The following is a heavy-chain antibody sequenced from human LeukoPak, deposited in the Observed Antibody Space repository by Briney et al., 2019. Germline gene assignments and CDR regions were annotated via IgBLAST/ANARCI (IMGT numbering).Heavy chain of an antibody. D-gene: IGHD1-26*01. J-gene: IGHJ3*02. CDR2: MNPNSGNT. CDR1: GYTFTSYD. CDR3: ARGSVYSWDAFDI. V-gene: IGHV1-8*03. Sequence: ASVKVSCKASGYTFTSYDINWVRQATGQGLEWMGWMNPNSGNTGYAQKFQGRVTITRNTSISTAYMELSSLRSEDTAVYYCARGSVYSWDAFDIWGQGTMVTASS.